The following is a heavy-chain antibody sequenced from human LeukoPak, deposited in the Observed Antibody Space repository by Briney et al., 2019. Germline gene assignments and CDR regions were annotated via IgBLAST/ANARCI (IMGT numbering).Heavy chain of an antibody. CDR3: ARGRYGPRLGN. J-gene: IGHJ4*02. Sequence: PSETLSLTCAVYGASFSDSCWSWIRQSPEKGLEWIGEINNSGSTSYNPSLNSRVIMSVDRSKNQFSLRLTSVTAADTAVYYCARGRYGPRLGNWGQGTLVTVSS. CDR2: INNSGST. D-gene: IGHD3-16*01. V-gene: IGHV4-34*01. CDR1: GASFSDSC.